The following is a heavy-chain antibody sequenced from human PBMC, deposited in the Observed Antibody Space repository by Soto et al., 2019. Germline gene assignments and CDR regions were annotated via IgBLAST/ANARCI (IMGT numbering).Heavy chain of an antibody. CDR2: IYHSGST. CDR1: GGSISSGGYS. J-gene: IGHJ4*02. Sequence: SETLSLTCAVSGGSISSGGYSWSWIRQPPGKGLEWIGYIYHSGSTYHKPSLKSRVTISVDRSKNQFSLKLSSVTAADTALYYCAAGAIFGMVPLDYWGQGTLVTVSS. V-gene: IGHV4-30-2*01. CDR3: AAGAIFGMVPLDY. D-gene: IGHD3-3*01.